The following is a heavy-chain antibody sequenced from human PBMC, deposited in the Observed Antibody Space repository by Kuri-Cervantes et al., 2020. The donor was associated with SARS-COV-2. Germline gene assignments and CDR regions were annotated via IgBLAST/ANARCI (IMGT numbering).Heavy chain of an antibody. CDR2: ISSSSSTI. J-gene: IGHJ4*02. Sequence: GGSLRLSCAASGFTFSSYGMHWIRQAPGKGLEWVSYISSSSSTIYYADSVKGRFTISRDNAKNSLYLQMNSLRDEDTAVYYCARDHYYGSGSYYFDYWGQGTLVTVSS. CDR3: ARDHYYGSGSYYFDY. D-gene: IGHD3-10*01. CDR1: GFTFSSYG. V-gene: IGHV3-48*02.